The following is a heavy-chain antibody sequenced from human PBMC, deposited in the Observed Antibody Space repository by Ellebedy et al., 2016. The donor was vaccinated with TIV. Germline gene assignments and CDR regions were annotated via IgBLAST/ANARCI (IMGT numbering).Heavy chain of an antibody. Sequence: MPSETLSLTCNFSGGSISRHHWTWIRQPPGKGLEYIGYLFNSGRSNYNPSLESRATISVDPSRDQIYLRLSSVTAADTAVYFCARLVNYLRGGSYFQYFDSWGRGTLVTVSS. D-gene: IGHD5-24*01. CDR2: LFNSGRS. J-gene: IGHJ4*02. V-gene: IGHV4-59*08. CDR3: ARLVNYLRGGSYFQYFDS. CDR1: GGSISRHH.